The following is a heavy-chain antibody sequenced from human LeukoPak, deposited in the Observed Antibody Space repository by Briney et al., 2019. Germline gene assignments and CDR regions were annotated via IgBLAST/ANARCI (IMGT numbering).Heavy chain of an antibody. CDR1: GDSVSSNSVT. D-gene: IGHD2-2*01. CDR2: TYYRFTWYN. CDR3: ARRLTQYDCFDP. J-gene: IGHJ5*02. Sequence: SQTLSLTCAISGDSVSSNSVTWNWIRQSPSRGLEWLGRTYYRFTWYNDYAVSVRGRITVNPDTSKNQFSLHLNSVTPEDTAVYYCARRLTQYDCFDPWGQGILVTVSS. V-gene: IGHV6-1*01.